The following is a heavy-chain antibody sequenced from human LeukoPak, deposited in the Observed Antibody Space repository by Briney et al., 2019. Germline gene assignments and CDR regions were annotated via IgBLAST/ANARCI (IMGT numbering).Heavy chain of an antibody. D-gene: IGHD3-10*01. J-gene: IGHJ4*02. Sequence: SETLSLTCTVSGCSVSSGSHYWSWIRQHPGRGLEWIGYIYHSGSTFYNPSLKSRLTMSVDTSKNQFSITLSSVTAADTALYYCARAGIYFGSGSYYYSFDFWGQGTLVTVSS. CDR3: ARAGIYFGSGSYYYSFDF. CDR2: IYHSGST. V-gene: IGHV4-31*03. CDR1: GCSVSSGSHY.